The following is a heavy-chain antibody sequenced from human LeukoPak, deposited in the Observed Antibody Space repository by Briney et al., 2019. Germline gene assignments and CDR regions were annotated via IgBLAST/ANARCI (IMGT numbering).Heavy chain of an antibody. CDR1: GGSISGYY. J-gene: IGHJ5*02. CDR2: IYYTGST. CDR3: ARALRQQLVTGWFDP. D-gene: IGHD6-13*01. Sequence: PSETLSLTCSVSGGSISGYYWSWVRQSPGKGLEWIGYIYYTGSTSYNPSLKGRVTMSVDTSKNQFSLKLNSVTAADTAVYYCARALRQQLVTGWFDPWGQGTLVTVSS. V-gene: IGHV4-59*12.